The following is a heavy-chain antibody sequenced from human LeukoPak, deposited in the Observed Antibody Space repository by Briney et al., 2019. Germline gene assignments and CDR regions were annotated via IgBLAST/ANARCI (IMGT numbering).Heavy chain of an antibody. J-gene: IGHJ4*02. CDR1: GGSISIYY. CDR3: ARSYSDYDYFDS. D-gene: IGHD4-11*01. V-gene: IGHV4-4*07. Sequence: SETLSLTCTVSGGSISIYYWTWLRQPAGKGPEWIGRLFTSGTTNYNPSLESRITMSVDTSKNQFSLKLHSVTAADTAVYYCARSYSDYDYFDSWGQGTLATVS. CDR2: LFTSGTT.